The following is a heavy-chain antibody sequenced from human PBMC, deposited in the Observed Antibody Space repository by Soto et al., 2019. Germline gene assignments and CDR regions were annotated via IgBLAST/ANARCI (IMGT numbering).Heavy chain of an antibody. CDR3: ATGSQILDY. Sequence: QAQLVQSGAEVKKPGASVKVSCKASGYTLSTYDINWVRQAAGRGLEWMGWMDSYTGNTGYAQEFQGRLIMTRDTSINAAYMELSSLQSEDTAVYFCATGSQILDYWGQGTLVTVSS. V-gene: IGHV1-8*01. CDR1: GYTLSTYD. CDR2: MDSYTGNT. J-gene: IGHJ4*02.